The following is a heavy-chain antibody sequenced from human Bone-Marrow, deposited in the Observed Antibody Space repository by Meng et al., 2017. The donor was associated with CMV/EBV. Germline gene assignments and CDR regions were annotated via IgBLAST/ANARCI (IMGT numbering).Heavy chain of an antibody. CDR1: GFTFSSYS. CDR2: ISSSSSYI. J-gene: IGHJ6*02. Sequence: GESLKISCAASGFTFSSYSMNWVRQAPGKGLEWVSSISSSSSYIYYADSVKGRFTISRDNAKNSLYLQMNSLRAEDTAVYYCARGGGTPWGMDVWGQGTTVTVSS. D-gene: IGHD3-16*01. V-gene: IGHV3-21*01. CDR3: ARGGGTPWGMDV.